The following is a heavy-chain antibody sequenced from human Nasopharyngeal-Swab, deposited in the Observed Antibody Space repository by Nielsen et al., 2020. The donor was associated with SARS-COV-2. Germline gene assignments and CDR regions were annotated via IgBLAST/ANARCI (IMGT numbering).Heavy chain of an antibody. Sequence: GESLKISCAASGFTFSSYATSWVRQAPGKGLEWVSVIYSGGSTYYADSVKGRFTISRDNSKNTLYLQMNSLRAEDTAVYYCARVYYGSGSSWGQGTLVTVSS. J-gene: IGHJ4*02. CDR1: GFTFSSYA. V-gene: IGHV3-66*01. CDR3: ARVYYGSGSS. D-gene: IGHD3-10*01. CDR2: IYSGGST.